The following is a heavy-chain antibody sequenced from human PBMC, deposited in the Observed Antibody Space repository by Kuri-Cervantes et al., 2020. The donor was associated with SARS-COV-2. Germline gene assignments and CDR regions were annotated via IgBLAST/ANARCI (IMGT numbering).Heavy chain of an antibody. CDR3: TMGDWFDP. V-gene: IGHV3-73*01. D-gene: IGHD3-16*01. Sequence: GESLIISCAAFGFTFSGSAMHWVRQASGKGLERVGRIRSKANSYATAYAASVEGRFTISRDDSKNTAYLQMNSLKTEDKDVYSCTMGDWFDPWGQGTLVTVSS. CDR2: IRSKANSYAT. J-gene: IGHJ5*02. CDR1: GFTFSGSA.